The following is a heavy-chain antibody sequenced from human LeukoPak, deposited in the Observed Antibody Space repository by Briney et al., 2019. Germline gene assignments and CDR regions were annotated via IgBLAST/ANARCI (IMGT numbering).Heavy chain of an antibody. V-gene: IGHV4-39*07. CDR1: GGSISSSSYY. CDR3: ARTNNWNYGAPHYFDY. CDR2: IYYSGST. Sequence: PSETLSLTCTVSGGSISSSSYYWGWIRQPPGKGLEWIGSIYYSGSTYYNPSLKSRVTISVDTSKNQFSLKLSSVTAADTAVYYCARTNNWNYGAPHYFDYWGQGTLVTVSS. J-gene: IGHJ4*02. D-gene: IGHD1-7*01.